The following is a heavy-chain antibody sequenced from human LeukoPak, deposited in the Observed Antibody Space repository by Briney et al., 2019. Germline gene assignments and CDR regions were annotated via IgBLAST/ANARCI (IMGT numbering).Heavy chain of an antibody. J-gene: IGHJ4*02. CDR3: ARDHHIQDYGAYQFDY. D-gene: IGHD4-17*01. CDR2: IKQDGSEK. V-gene: IGHV3-7*03. CDR1: GFTFSSYW. Sequence: GGSLRLSSAASGFTFSSYWMSWVRQAPGKGLEWVANIKQDGSEKYYVDSVKGRFTISRDNAKNSLYLQMNSLRAEDTAVYYCARDHHIQDYGAYQFDYWGQGTLVTVSS.